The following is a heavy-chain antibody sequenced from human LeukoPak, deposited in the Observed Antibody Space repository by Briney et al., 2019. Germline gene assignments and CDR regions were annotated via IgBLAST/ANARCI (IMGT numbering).Heavy chain of an antibody. CDR3: AKMKGHPLPKYYMDV. D-gene: IGHD1-26*01. J-gene: IGHJ6*01. CDR1: GFTFIIYA. Sequence: GSLRLSCAASGFTFIIYAMSWVRQAPGKGLEWVSVINSNGGTTFYANSVKGRFTISRDNSKNTVSLEMNSLRAEDTAIYYCAKMKGHPLPKYYMDVWGQGTTVTVSS. CDR2: INSNGGTT. V-gene: IGHV3-23*01.